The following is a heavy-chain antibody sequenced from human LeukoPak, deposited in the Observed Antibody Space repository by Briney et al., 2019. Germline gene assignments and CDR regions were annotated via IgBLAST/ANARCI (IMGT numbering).Heavy chain of an antibody. V-gene: IGHV3-21*01. CDR2: ISSSSSYI. Sequence: VSSISSSSSYIYYADSVKGRFTISRDNAKNSLYLQMSSLRAEDTAVYYCARVPRITGTTGAWGQGTLVTVSS. D-gene: IGHD1-7*01. CDR3: ARVPRITGTTGA. J-gene: IGHJ5*02.